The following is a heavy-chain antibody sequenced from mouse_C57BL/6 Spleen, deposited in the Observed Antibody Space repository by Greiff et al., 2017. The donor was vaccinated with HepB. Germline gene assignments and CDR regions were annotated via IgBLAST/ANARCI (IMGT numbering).Heavy chain of an antibody. V-gene: IGHV1-80*01. CDR3: ARSEGNYYFDY. Sequence: QVQLQQSGAELVKPGASVKISCKASGYAFSSYWMNWVKQRPGKGLEWIGQIYPGDGDTNYNGKFKGKATLTAYKSSSTASMQLSSLTSEDSAVYFCARSEGNYYFDYWGQGTTLTVSS. J-gene: IGHJ2*01. CDR2: IYPGDGDT. CDR1: GYAFSSYW.